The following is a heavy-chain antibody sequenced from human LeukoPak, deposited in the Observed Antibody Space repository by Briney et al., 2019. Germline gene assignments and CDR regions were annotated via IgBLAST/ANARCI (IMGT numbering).Heavy chain of an antibody. V-gene: IGHV4-59*12. CDR3: ARGLVVPAAMGDYYYYGMDV. J-gene: IGHJ6*02. D-gene: IGHD2-2*01. CDR1: GGSISSYY. Sequence: SETLSLTCTVSGGSISSYYWSWIRQPPGKGLEWIGYIYYSGSTNYNPSLKSRVTISVDRSKNQFSLKLSSVTAADTAVYYCARGLVVPAAMGDYYYYGMDVWGQGTTVTVSS. CDR2: IYYSGST.